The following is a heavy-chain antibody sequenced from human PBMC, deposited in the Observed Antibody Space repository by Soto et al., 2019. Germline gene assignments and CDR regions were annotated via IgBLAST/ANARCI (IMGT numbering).Heavy chain of an antibody. CDR3: ARGVGYCSGGSCYFDY. CDR1: GFTFSSYW. D-gene: IGHD2-15*01. CDR2: IKQDGSEK. V-gene: IGHV3-7*01. Sequence: HPGGSLRLSCAASGFTFSSYWMSWVRQAPGKGLEWVANIKQDGSEKYYVDSVKGRFTISRDNAKNSLYLQMNSLRAEDTAVYYCARGVGYCSGGSCYFDYWGQGTLVTVSS. J-gene: IGHJ4*02.